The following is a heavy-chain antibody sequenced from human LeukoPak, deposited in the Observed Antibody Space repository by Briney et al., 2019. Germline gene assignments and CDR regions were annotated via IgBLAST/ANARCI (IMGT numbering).Heavy chain of an antibody. J-gene: IGHJ4*02. Sequence: SETLSLTCTVSGGSISSSSYYWGWIRQPPGKGLEWIGSIYYSGSTYYNPSLKSRVTISVDTSKNQFSLKLNSVTAADTAVYYCGRIHRDSGSPTWFYWGQGTLVTVSS. CDR1: GGSISSSSYY. CDR2: IYYSGST. D-gene: IGHD3-10*01. CDR3: GRIHRDSGSPTWFY. V-gene: IGHV4-39*07.